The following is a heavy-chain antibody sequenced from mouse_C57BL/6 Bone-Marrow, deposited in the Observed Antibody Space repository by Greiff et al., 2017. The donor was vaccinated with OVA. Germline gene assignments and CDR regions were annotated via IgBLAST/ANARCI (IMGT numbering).Heavy chain of an antibody. CDR2: IRSKSNNYAT. V-gene: IGHV10-1*01. D-gene: IGHD1-1*01. Sequence: EVQVVESGGGLVQPKGSLKLSCAASGFSFNTYAMNWVRQAPGKGLEWVARIRSKSNNYATYYADSVKDRFTISRDDSESMLYLQMNNLKTEDTAMYYCVRRLLLRFYAMDYWGQGTSVTVSS. CDR3: VRRLLLRFYAMDY. CDR1: GFSFNTYA. J-gene: IGHJ4*01.